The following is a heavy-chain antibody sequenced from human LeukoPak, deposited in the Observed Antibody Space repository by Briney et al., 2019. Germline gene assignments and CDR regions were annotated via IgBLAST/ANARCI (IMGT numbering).Heavy chain of an antibody. CDR1: GFNLKFYA. Sequence: GGSLRLSCAASGFNLKFYAMSWVRRAPGKGLEWVSAISGDGESNYHIDSVKGRFTISRDNSKNTLFLQMNSLRVDDTAVYYCARDMGVGATHYYFYGMEVWGQGTTVTVAS. J-gene: IGHJ6*02. CDR2: ISGDGESN. V-gene: IGHV3-23*01. CDR3: ARDMGVGATHYYFYGMEV. D-gene: IGHD1-26*01.